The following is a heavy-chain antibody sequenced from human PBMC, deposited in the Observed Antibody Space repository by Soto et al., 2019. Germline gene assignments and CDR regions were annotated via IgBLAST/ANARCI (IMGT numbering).Heavy chain of an antibody. J-gene: IGHJ6*03. CDR2: LYWDDDK. Sequence: HITLKDSGPTLVKPTQTVPLTCASSVFSLSTSAVSVGWIRQPPGKSLNWLTLLYWDDDKPYTPSLKSRLIITKDTSKHPVVLTMTNMYPVDTATYYCAHRSARWSSTRFMDFLGRGTTVTLPS. CDR1: VFSLSTSAVS. D-gene: IGHD2-2*01. V-gene: IGHV2-5*02. CDR3: AHRSARWSSTRFMDF.